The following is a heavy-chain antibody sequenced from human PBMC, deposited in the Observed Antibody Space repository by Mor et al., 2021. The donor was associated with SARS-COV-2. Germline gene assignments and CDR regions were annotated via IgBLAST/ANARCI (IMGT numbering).Heavy chain of an antibody. Sequence: LEWIGYIYYSGSTYYNPSLKSRVTISVDTSKNQFSLKLSSVTAADTAVYYCARVVFYYGSGSPLPQLWYFDYWGQGTLVTVSS. CDR2: IYYSGST. J-gene: IGHJ4*02. D-gene: IGHD3-10*01. V-gene: IGHV4-31*02. CDR3: ARVVFYYGSGSPLPQLWYFDY.